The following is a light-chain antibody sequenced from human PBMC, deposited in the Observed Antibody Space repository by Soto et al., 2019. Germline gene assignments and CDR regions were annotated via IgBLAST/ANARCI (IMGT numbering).Light chain of an antibody. CDR1: QSISSY. J-gene: IGKJ1*01. V-gene: IGKV1-39*01. CDR2: AAS. CDR3: QQSYSTPRA. Sequence: DIQMTQSPSSLSASVGDRVTITCRASQSISSYLNWYQQKPGKAPKLLIYAASSLQSRVPSRFSGSGSGTAFTLTISSLQPEDFATYYCQQSYSTPRAFGQGTKVEIK.